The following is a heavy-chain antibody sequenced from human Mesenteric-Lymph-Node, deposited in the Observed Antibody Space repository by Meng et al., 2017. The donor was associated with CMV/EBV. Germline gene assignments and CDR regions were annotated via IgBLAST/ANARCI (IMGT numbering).Heavy chain of an antibody. V-gene: IGHV4-39*02. CDR2: SRYGGTT. J-gene: IGHJ5*01. Sequence: KGLEWIVTSRYGGTTYYNPSLKSRVTMSVDTSKNEFSLKLSSVTAADSALYYCAGDIAYAWFYSWGRGTLVTVSS. D-gene: IGHD2-21*01. CDR3: AGDIAYAWFYS.